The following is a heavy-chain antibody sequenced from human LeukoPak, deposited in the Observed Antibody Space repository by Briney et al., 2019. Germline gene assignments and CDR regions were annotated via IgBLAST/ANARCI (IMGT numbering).Heavy chain of an antibody. V-gene: IGHV4-34*01. CDR1: GGSFSGYY. CDR2: INHSGST. Sequence: PSETLSLTCAVYGGSFSGYYWSWIRQPPGKGLEWIGEINHSGSTNYNPSLKSRVTISVDTSKNQFSLKLSSVTAADTAVYYCARYSYGYNFDYWGQGTLVTVSS. J-gene: IGHJ4*02. D-gene: IGHD5-18*01. CDR3: ARYSYGYNFDY.